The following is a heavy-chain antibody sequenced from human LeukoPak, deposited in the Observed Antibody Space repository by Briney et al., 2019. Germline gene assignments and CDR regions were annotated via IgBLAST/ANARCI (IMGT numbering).Heavy chain of an antibody. Sequence: GGSLRLSCAASGFTFSSYSMNWVRQAPGKGLEWVSAISGSGGSTYHADSVKGRFTISRDNSKNTLYLQMNSLRAEDTAVYYCAKEDIVVVPAAIGYWGQGTLVTVSS. V-gene: IGHV3-23*01. CDR2: ISGSGGST. CDR1: GFTFSSYS. D-gene: IGHD2-2*01. J-gene: IGHJ4*02. CDR3: AKEDIVVVPAAIGY.